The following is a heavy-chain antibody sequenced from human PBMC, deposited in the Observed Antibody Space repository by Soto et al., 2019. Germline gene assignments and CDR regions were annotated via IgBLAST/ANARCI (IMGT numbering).Heavy chain of an antibody. CDR3: AKLTVAAAGTVSYYFDY. J-gene: IGHJ4*02. CDR2: IYSGGST. V-gene: IGHV3-53*04. CDR1: GFTVSSNY. Sequence: PGGSLRLSCAASGFTVSSNYMSWVRQAPGKGLEWVSVIYSGGSTYYADSVKGRFTISRHNSKNTLYLQMNSLRAEDTAVYYCAKLTVAAAGTVSYYFDYWGQGTLVTVSS. D-gene: IGHD6-13*01.